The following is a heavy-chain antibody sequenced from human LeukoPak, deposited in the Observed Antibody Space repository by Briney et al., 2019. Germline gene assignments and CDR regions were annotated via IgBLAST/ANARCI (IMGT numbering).Heavy chain of an antibody. V-gene: IGHV1-46*01. J-gene: IGHJ6*02. Sequence: GASVKVSCKASGYTFTSYYMYWVRQAPGQGLEWMGIINPSGGSTSYAQKFQGRVTMTRDTSTRTVYMELSSLRSEDTVVYYCARDRYYDILTGYRSRANYYYGMDVWGQGTTVTVSS. D-gene: IGHD3-9*01. CDR3: ARDRYYDILTGYRSRANYYYGMDV. CDR2: INPSGGST. CDR1: GYTFTSYY.